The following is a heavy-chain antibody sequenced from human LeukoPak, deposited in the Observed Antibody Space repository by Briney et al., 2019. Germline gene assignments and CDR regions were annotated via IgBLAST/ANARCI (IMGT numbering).Heavy chain of an antibody. CDR1: GGSFSGYY. CDR3: ARSNYLLDY. CDR2: INHSGST. J-gene: IGHJ4*02. V-gene: IGHV4-34*01. D-gene: IGHD5-24*01. Sequence: SETLSLTCAVYGGSFSGYYWSWIRQPPGKWLEWIGEINHSGSTNYNPSLKSRVTISVDTSKNQFSLKLSSVTAADTAVYYCARSNYLLDYWGQGTLVTVSS.